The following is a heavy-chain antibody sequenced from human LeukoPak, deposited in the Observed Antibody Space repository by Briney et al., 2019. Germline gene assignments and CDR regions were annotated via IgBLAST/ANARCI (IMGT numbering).Heavy chain of an antibody. CDR1: GFTFSSYA. J-gene: IGHJ4*02. V-gene: IGHV3-30-3*01. CDR2: ISHDGSNK. D-gene: IGHD3-3*01. CDR3: AREISYDFWRGQDFDY. Sequence: GGSLRLSCAASGFTFSSYAMHWVRQVPGKGLEWVAVISHDGSNKYYADSVKGRFTISRDNSKNTLYLQMNSLRAEDTAVYYCAREISYDFWRGQDFDYWGQGTLVTVSS.